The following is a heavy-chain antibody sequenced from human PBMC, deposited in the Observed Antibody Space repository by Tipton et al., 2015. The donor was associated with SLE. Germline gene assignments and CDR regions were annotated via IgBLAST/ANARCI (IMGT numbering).Heavy chain of an antibody. Sequence: GLVKPSETLSLTCTVSGGSISSWSYYWGWIRLPPGKGLEWIGSIFYSGSTDSNPSLKSRVTISMDTSTNQFSLRLKFVTAEDTGVYYCARVLIGRRLVDYWGQGTVVTVSS. J-gene: IGHJ4*02. CDR1: GGSISSWSYY. D-gene: IGHD2-8*01. CDR3: ARVLIGRRLVDY. V-gene: IGHV4-39*07. CDR2: IFYSGST.